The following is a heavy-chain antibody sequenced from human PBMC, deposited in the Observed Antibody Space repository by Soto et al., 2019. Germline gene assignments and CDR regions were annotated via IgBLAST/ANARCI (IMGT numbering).Heavy chain of an antibody. CDR2: IYWDDDK. D-gene: IGHD2-21*01. V-gene: IGHV2-5*02. CDR3: AHRPVVVGAYYFDY. Sequence: QITLKESGPTLVKPTQTLTLTCMFSGFSPTTSGAAVAWIRQSPGKALEWLALIYWDDDKRYNPSLKSRLTITKDTSKNQVVLTMTNMDPVDTGTYYCAHRPVVVGAYYFDYWGQGTLVTVSS. CDR1: GFSPTTSGAA. J-gene: IGHJ4*02.